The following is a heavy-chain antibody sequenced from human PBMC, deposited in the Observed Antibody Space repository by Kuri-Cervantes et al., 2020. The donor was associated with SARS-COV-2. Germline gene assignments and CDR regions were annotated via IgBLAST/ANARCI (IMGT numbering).Heavy chain of an antibody. CDR3: ARVNWGFDY. CDR1: TFSSYW. CDR2: IYYSGST. Sequence: TFSSYWMSWVRQPPGKGLEWIGSIYYSGSTYYNPSLKSRVTISVDTSKNQFSLKLSSVTAADTAVYYCARVNWGFDYWGQGTLVTVSS. D-gene: IGHD7-27*01. V-gene: IGHV4-39*07. J-gene: IGHJ4*02.